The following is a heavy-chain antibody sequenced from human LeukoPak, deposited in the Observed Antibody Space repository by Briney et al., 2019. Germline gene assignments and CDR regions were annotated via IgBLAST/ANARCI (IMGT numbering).Heavy chain of an antibody. J-gene: IGHJ6*02. CDR3: ARDGGDYGMDV. Sequence: GGSLRLSCAASGFTFSSYSMNWVRQAPGKGLEWVSSISSSSSYIYYADSVKGRFTISRDNAKNSLYLQMNSLRAEDTAVYYCARDGGDYGMDVWGQGTTVTVSS. D-gene: IGHD3-10*01. CDR1: GFTFSSYS. V-gene: IGHV3-21*01. CDR2: ISSSSSYI.